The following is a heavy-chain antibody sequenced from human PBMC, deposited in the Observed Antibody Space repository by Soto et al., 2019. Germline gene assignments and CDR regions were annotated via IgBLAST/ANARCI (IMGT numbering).Heavy chain of an antibody. D-gene: IGHD6-19*01. Sequence: QVQLEQSGAEVKKPGASVKVSCKASGYTFTSYGISWVRQAPGQGLEWMGWISAYNGNTNYAQKLQGRVTMTTDTSTSTAHMELRSLRSDDTAVYYCAREAEAGYSSGWYSFDYWGQGTLVTVSS. V-gene: IGHV1-18*01. CDR1: GYTFTSYG. CDR3: AREAEAGYSSGWYSFDY. J-gene: IGHJ4*02. CDR2: ISAYNGNT.